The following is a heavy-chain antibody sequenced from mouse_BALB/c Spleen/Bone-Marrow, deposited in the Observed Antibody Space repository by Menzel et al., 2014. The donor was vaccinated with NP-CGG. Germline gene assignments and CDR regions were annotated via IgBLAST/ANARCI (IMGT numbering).Heavy chain of an antibody. CDR3: TRGWDAMDY. V-gene: IGHV1-15*01. D-gene: IGHD3-3*01. Sequence: VQLVESGAELVRPGASVKLSCKVLGYTFTDYEIHWVKQTPEHGLEWIGAIHPGSGGTAYNQKFKGKATLTVDKSSNTAHMELSSLTSEDSAVYYCTRGWDAMDYWGQGTSVTVSS. CDR1: GYTFTDYE. CDR2: IHPGSGGT. J-gene: IGHJ4*01.